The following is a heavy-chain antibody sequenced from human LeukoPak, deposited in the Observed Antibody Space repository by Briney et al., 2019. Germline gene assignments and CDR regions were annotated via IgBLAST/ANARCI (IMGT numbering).Heavy chain of an antibody. CDR3: AYGLALTGWFDP. Sequence: SMKVSCKASGGTFSSYAISWVRQAPGQGLEWMGRNIPLFGTTNYAQKCQGRVTITTDESTSTAYMELSSLRSEDTAVYYCAYGLALTGWFDPWGQGTLVTVSS. V-gene: IGHV1-69*05. CDR2: NIPLFGTT. CDR1: GGTFSSYA. D-gene: IGHD3/OR15-3a*01. J-gene: IGHJ5*02.